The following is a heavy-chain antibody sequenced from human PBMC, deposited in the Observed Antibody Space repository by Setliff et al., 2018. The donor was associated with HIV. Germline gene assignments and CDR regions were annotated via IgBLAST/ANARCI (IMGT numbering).Heavy chain of an antibody. CDR2: VSSRGDT. Sequence: SETLSLTCTVSDSGTYYWSWIRQPAGKGLEWIGRVSSRGDTNYNPSLKSRVTMSVDTSKNQFSLKLSSVTAADTAVYYCARARGSGPWEIIFYDVFDIWGQGTMVTVS. CDR3: ARARGSGPWEIIFYDVFDI. J-gene: IGHJ3*02. CDR1: DSGTYY. V-gene: IGHV4-4*07. D-gene: IGHD1-26*01.